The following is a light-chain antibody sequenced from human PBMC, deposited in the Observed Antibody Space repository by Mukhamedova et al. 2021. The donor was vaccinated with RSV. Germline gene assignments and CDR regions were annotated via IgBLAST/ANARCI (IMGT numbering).Light chain of an antibody. J-gene: IGLJ3*02. CDR3: SSYAGSHTLGM. V-gene: IGLV2-23*01. Sequence: RPSGISNRFSGSKSGNTASLTISGLQTEDEADYYWSSYAGSHTLGMFGGGTKLTVL.